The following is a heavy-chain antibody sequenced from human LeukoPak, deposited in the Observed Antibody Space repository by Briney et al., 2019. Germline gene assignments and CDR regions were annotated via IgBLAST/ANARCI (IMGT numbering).Heavy chain of an antibody. CDR2: IYTSGST. CDR3: ARTSSPYSSSSRFDP. Sequence: PSETLSLTCTVSGGSISSYYWSWIRQPAGKGLEWIGRIYTSGSTNYNPSLKSRVTMPVDTSKNQFSLKLSSVTAADTALYYCARTSSPYSSSSRFDPWGQGTLVTVSS. V-gene: IGHV4-4*07. J-gene: IGHJ5*02. CDR1: GGSISSYY. D-gene: IGHD6-6*01.